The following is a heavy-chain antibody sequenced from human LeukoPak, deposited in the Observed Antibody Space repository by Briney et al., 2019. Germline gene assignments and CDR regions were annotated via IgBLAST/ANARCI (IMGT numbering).Heavy chain of an antibody. CDR1: GGSISSYY. Sequence: SATLSLTCTVSGGSISSYYWSWIRPPPGKALEWIGNIYTSGNTNYNPSLKSRVAISVDTSKNQFSLKLNSVTAADTAVYYCARPYSSGWSGAFDIWGQGTMVTVSS. D-gene: IGHD6-19*01. CDR3: ARPYSSGWSGAFDI. V-gene: IGHV4-4*09. CDR2: IYTSGNT. J-gene: IGHJ3*02.